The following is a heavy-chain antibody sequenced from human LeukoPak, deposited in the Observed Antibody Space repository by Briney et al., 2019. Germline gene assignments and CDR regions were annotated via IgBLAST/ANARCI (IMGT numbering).Heavy chain of an antibody. CDR1: GFTFSNYA. CDR3: ARSRWGLGYCSTTSCYSFDY. D-gene: IGHD2-2*01. J-gene: IGHJ4*02. Sequence: SGGSLRLSCAASGFTFSNYAMTWVRQAPGRGLEWVSYISGSGSTIYYADSVKGRFTISRDNAKNSLYLQMNSLRAEDTAVYYCARSRWGLGYCSTTSCYSFDYWGQGTLVTVSS. CDR2: ISGSGSTI. V-gene: IGHV3-48*03.